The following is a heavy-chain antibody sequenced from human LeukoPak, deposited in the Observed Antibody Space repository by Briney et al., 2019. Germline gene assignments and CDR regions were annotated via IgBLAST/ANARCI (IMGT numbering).Heavy chain of an antibody. CDR1: GFTFSSYS. CDR2: ISSRSSTI. CDR3: AGVGYDYVWGSYRQD. D-gene: IGHD3-16*02. J-gene: IGHJ4*02. Sequence: GGSLRLSCAASGFTFSSYSMNWVRQAPGEGLEWVSYISSRSSTISYAASVRGRFTISRDNAKNSLYLQMNSLRAEDTAVYYCAGVGYDYVWGSYRQDWGQGTLVTVSS. V-gene: IGHV3-48*01.